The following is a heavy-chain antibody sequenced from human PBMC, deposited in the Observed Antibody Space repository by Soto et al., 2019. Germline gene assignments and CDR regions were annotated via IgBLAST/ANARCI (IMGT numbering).Heavy chain of an antibody. V-gene: IGHV3-30*18. CDR3: AKDQLGDSDY. J-gene: IGHJ4*02. CDR1: GFTFSSYG. D-gene: IGHD6-13*01. Sequence: PGGSLRLSCAASGFTFSSYGMHWVRQAPGKGLEWVAVISYDGSNKYYADSVKGRFTISRDNSKNTLYLQMNSLRAEDTAVYYCAKDQLGDSDYWGQGTLVTVSS. CDR2: ISYDGSNK.